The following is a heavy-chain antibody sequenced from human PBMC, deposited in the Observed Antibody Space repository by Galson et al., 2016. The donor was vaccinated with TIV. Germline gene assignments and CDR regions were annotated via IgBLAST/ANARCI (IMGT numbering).Heavy chain of an antibody. V-gene: IGHV1-69*13. Sequence: SVKVSCKASGGTFSRSAISWVRQAPRQGLEWVGGIIPLLSSPSSGLKFQGRLTITADESMTTSYMELTSLTSDDTSMYYCARGPGPAGIVGIYYNMDVWGQGTTVIVSS. D-gene: IGHD1-26*01. CDR2: IIPLLSSP. CDR3: ARGPGPAGIVGIYYNMDV. CDR1: GGTFSRSA. J-gene: IGHJ6*02.